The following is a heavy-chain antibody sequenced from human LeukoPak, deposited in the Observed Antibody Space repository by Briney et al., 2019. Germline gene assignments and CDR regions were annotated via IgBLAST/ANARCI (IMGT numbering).Heavy chain of an antibody. CDR1: GYTLTELS. D-gene: IGHD6-13*01. CDR3: ATAAGYSSSWYRGQYYYGMDV. J-gene: IGHJ6*02. Sequence: ASVKVSCKVSGYTLTELSMHWVRQAPGKGLEWMGGFDPEDGETIYAQKFQGRVTMTEDTSTDTAYMELSSLRSEDTAVYYCATAAGYSSSWYRGQYYYGMDVWGQGTTVTVSS. V-gene: IGHV1-24*01. CDR2: FDPEDGET.